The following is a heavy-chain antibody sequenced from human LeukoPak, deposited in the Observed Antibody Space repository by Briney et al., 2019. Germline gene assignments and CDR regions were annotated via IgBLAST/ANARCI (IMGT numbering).Heavy chain of an antibody. CDR2: ISDSGRNT. CDR1: GFTFSSYA. V-gene: IGHV3-23*01. J-gene: IGHJ4*02. CDR3: AAGWYFDY. Sequence: GGSLRLSCAASGFTFSSYAMSWVRQTPGKGLEWVSAISDSGRNTYYADFVKGRFTISRDNSKNTLYLQMDSLRAEDTAVYYCAAGWYFDYWGQGTLVTVSS. D-gene: IGHD2-15*01.